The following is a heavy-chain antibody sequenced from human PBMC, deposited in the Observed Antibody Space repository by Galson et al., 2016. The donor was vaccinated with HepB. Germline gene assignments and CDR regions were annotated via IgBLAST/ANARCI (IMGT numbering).Heavy chain of an antibody. D-gene: IGHD2-2*01. V-gene: IGHV4-31*03. CDR3: ARGGIMVPASLSWIDT. J-gene: IGHJ5*02. Sequence: TLSLTCTVSGGSISSGGYYWSWIRQHPGKGLEWIGYIYYSGSTYYNPSLKSRITISVDTSKKQFSLKLTSVTAADTAVYYCARGGIMVPASLSWIDTWGEGTLVTVSS. CDR1: GGSISSGGYY. CDR2: IYYSGST.